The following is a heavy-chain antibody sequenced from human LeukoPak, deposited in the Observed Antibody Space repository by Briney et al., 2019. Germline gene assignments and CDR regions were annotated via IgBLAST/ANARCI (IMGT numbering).Heavy chain of an antibody. D-gene: IGHD3-10*01. Sequence: ASVKVSCKVSGYFLTELSMHWVRQAPGKGLEWMGFDPKDGETTYAQKFQGRVTMTEDTSTHTAYMELSSLRSEDTAVYYCATGVESLMIRGVIVSDYWGQGTLVTVSS. CDR1: GYFLTELS. CDR2: FDPKDGET. V-gene: IGHV1-24*01. CDR3: ATGVESLMIRGVIVSDY. J-gene: IGHJ4*02.